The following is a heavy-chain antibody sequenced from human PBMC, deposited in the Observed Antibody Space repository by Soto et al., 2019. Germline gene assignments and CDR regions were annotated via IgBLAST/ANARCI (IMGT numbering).Heavy chain of an antibody. J-gene: IGHJ4*02. V-gene: IGHV1-18*01. Sequence: QVQLVQSGAEVKKPGASVKVSCKASGYTFTSSGISWVRQAPGHGLEWMGWISAYNGNTNYAQKLQGRVTMTTDTATSTAYMELRSLRSDDTAVYYCARDLAYCGGDCYPIDYWGQGTLVTVSS. D-gene: IGHD2-21*02. CDR1: GYTFTSSG. CDR2: ISAYNGNT. CDR3: ARDLAYCGGDCYPIDY.